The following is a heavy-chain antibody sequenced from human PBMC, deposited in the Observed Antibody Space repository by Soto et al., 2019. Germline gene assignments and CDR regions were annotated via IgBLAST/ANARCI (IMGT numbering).Heavy chain of an antibody. V-gene: IGHV3-74*01. J-gene: IGHJ4*02. D-gene: IGHD6-19*01. CDR2: INGDGSIT. CDR1: GFTFSTFW. CDR3: ALIPVAGDIFDF. Sequence: EVQLVESGGGLVQPGGSLRLSCVASGFTFSTFWVHWVRQVPGKGLVWVSRINGDGSITSYADSVKGRFTISRDNAKNTLYLQMNSLRAEDTAVYYCALIPVAGDIFDFWGLGTLVTVSS.